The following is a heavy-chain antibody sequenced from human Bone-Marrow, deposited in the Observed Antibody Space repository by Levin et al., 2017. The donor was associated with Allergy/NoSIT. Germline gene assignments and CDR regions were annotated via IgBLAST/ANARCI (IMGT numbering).Heavy chain of an antibody. CDR1: CGSIRDYY. J-gene: IGHJ4*02. CDR3: ARGPQLSRSSSFDY. D-gene: IGHD6-6*01. V-gene: IGHV4-4*07. Sequence: SQTLSLPCTVSCGSIRDYYWSWIRPSAGKGLEWIGRIFKSGSTNYNPSLKSRVTMSVDTSKNQFSLKLSSVTAADTAVYYCARGPQLSRSSSFDYWGQGTLVTVSS. CDR2: IFKSGST.